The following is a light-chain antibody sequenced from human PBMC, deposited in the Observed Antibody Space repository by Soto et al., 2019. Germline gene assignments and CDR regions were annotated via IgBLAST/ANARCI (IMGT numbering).Light chain of an antibody. V-gene: IGKV3-20*01. J-gene: IGKJ4*01. CDR2: GAS. CDR1: QSVSSSY. CDR3: QQYDNSPLT. Sequence: DIVLTQSPGTLSLSPGARAALSCRASQSVSSSYLAWYQQKPAQAPRLLIYGASNRATGIPDRFSGSGSGTDVTLTISRLEPEDFAVYYCQQYDNSPLTFGGGTKVEIK.